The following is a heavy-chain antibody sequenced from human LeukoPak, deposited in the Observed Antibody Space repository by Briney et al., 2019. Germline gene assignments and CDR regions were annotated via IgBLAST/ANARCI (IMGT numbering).Heavy chain of an antibody. CDR3: ARQGYSSRRSGFDV. Sequence: PSETLSLTCAVSGGSIGSYYWNWIRQPPGKGLEWIGYIYYSGSTNYNPSLKSRVTILLDTSKNQFSLNLSSVTAADTAVYYCARQGYSSRRSGFDVWGQGTMVTVSS. D-gene: IGHD6-13*01. V-gene: IGHV4-59*08. J-gene: IGHJ3*01. CDR1: GGSIGSYY. CDR2: IYYSGST.